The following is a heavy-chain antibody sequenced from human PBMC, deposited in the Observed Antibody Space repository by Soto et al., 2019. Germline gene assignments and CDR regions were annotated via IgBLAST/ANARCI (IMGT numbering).Heavy chain of an antibody. D-gene: IGHD2-15*01. CDR2: ISYDGSNK. CDR1: GFTFSSYG. CDR3: AKDRFRYCSGGSCSPDY. Sequence: LRLSCAASGFTFSSYGMHWVRQAPGKGLEWVAVISYDGSNKYYADSVKGRFTISRDNSKNTLYLQMNSLRAEDTAVYYCAKDRFRYCSGGSCSPDYWGQGTLVTVSS. J-gene: IGHJ4*02. V-gene: IGHV3-30*18.